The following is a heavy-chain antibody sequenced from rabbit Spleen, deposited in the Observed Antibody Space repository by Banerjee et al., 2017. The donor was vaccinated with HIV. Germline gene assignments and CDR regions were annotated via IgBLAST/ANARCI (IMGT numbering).Heavy chain of an antibody. CDR1: GFSFSMSYH. Sequence: QSLEESGGDLVKPGASLTLTCTASGFSFSMSYHLCWVRQAPGKGLEWIACIYVGSSGSTYYASWAKGRFTISKTSSTTVTLQMTSLTAADTATYFCARNYVNAFDPWGPGTLVTVS. D-gene: IGHD1-1*01. V-gene: IGHV1S40*01. CDR2: IYVGSSGST. J-gene: IGHJ2*01. CDR3: ARNYVNAFDP.